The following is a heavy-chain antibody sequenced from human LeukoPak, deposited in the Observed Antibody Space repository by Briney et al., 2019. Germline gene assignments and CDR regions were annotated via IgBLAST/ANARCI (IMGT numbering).Heavy chain of an antibody. CDR3: ARDMVGNNAVSDAFDI. V-gene: IGHV4-59*13. Sequence: SETLSLTAAVSGGSISSYYWSWIRQPPGEGLERIGYIYYSGSTNYNPSLKSRVTISVDTSQNQFSLKLSAVTAVDTAVYYCARDMVGNNAVSDAFDIWGQGTMVTVSS. J-gene: IGHJ3*02. CDR2: IYYSGST. D-gene: IGHD1/OR15-1a*01. CDR1: GGSISSYY.